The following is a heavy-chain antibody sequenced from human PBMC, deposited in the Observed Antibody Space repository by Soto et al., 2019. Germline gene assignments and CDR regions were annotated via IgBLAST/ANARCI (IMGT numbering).Heavy chain of an antibody. V-gene: IGHV3-7*01. CDR1: GFTFSSYW. Sequence: PGGSLRLSCAASGFTFSSYWMSWVRQAPGKGLEWVANIKQDGSEKYYVDSVKGRFTISRDNAKNSPYLQMNSLRAEDTAVYYCARSRYYYYYGMDVWGQGTTVTVSS. CDR2: IKQDGSEK. J-gene: IGHJ6*02. CDR3: ARSRYYYYYGMDV.